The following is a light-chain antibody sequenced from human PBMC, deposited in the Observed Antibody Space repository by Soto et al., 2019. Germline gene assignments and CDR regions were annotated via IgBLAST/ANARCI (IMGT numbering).Light chain of an antibody. CDR2: EVS. CDR3: SSFTSSNTWV. J-gene: IGLJ3*02. Sequence: QSALTQPASVSGSPGQSITISCTGTSSDVGNCNSVCWHQQHPGKAPKLMIYEVSNRPSGVSYRFSASKSGNTASLTISGLQADDEADYYCSSFTSSNTWVFGGGTKVTVL. CDR1: SSDVGNCNS. V-gene: IGLV2-14*01.